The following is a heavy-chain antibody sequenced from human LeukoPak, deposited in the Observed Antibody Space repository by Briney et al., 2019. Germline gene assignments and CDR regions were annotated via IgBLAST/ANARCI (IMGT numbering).Heavy chain of an antibody. CDR1: GYTFTAYY. Sequence: ASVKVSCKASGYTFTAYYMYWVRQAPGQGLECMGRINPNSGGTNYAQKFQGRVTMTRDPSTSTAYMDLSRLRSDDPAVYYCATSSEGGYSYGSDIDYWGQGTLVTVSS. CDR3: ATSSEGGYSYGSDIDY. CDR2: INPNSGGT. D-gene: IGHD5-18*01. V-gene: IGHV1-2*06. J-gene: IGHJ4*02.